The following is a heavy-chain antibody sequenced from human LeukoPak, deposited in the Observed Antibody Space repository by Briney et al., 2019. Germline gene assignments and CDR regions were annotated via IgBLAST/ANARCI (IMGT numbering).Heavy chain of an antibody. J-gene: IGHJ4*02. D-gene: IGHD3-3*01. Sequence: ASVKVSCEASGYTFTSYGISWVRQAPGQGLEWMGWISAYNGNTNYAQKFQGWVTMTRDASISTAYMELSRLRSDDTAVYYCARASGVRFLEWLFHFDYWGQGTLVTVSS. V-gene: IGHV1-18*01. CDR2: ISAYNGNT. CDR3: ARASGVRFLEWLFHFDY. CDR1: GYTFTSYG.